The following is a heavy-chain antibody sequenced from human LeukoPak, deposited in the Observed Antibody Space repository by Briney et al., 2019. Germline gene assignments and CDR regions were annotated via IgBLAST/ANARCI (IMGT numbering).Heavy chain of an antibody. Sequence: GGSLRLSCAASGFTFSSYGMNWVRQAPGKGLEWVSGIGFGGTTYYADSVKGRFTISRDTSKNTLYLQMNSLRAEDTAVYFCAKAQGYYDCWGQGTLVTVSS. J-gene: IGHJ4*02. CDR3: AKAQGYYDC. D-gene: IGHD3-22*01. CDR1: GFTFSSYG. CDR2: IGFGGTT. V-gene: IGHV3-23*01.